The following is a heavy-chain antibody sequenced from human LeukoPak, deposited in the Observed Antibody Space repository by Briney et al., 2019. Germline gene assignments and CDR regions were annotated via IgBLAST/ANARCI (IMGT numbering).Heavy chain of an antibody. D-gene: IGHD3-22*01. Sequence: ASETLSLTCAVYGGSFSGYYWSWIRQPPGKGLEWIGEINHSGSTNYNPSLKSRVTISVDTSKNQFSLKLSSVTAADTAVYYCARSRTAYYRYFDSWGQGTLVTVSS. J-gene: IGHJ4*02. V-gene: IGHV4-34*01. CDR2: INHSGST. CDR1: GGSFSGYY. CDR3: ARSRTAYYRYFDS.